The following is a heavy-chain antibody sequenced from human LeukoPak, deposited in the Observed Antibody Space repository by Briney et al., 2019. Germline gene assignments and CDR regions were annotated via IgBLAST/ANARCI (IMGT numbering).Heavy chain of an antibody. V-gene: IGHV3-23*01. CDR2: ISGSGGST. J-gene: IGHJ4*02. Sequence: GGSLRLSCAASGFTFSSYAMSWVRQAPGKGLEWVSAISGSGGSTYYADSVKGRFTISRDNAKNSLYLQMNSLRAEDTAVYYCAKDYRYYYDRSENRSWGQGTLVTVSS. CDR1: GFTFSSYA. D-gene: IGHD3-22*01. CDR3: AKDYRYYYDRSENRS.